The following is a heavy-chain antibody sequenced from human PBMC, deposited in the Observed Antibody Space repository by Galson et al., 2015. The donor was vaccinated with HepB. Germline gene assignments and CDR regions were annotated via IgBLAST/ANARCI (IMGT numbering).Heavy chain of an antibody. V-gene: IGHV1-3*04. CDR1: GYTFITYP. J-gene: IGHJ6*02. Sequence: SVKVSCKASGYTFITYPMHWVRQAPGQRFEWMGWINTVNGNTKYSQKFQGRVTFTRDTSASTVYMELSTLRSEDTAVYFCAREGGHVATGLYRGQGTTVTVSS. CDR2: INTVNGNT. CDR3: AREGGHVATGLY. D-gene: IGHD5-12*01.